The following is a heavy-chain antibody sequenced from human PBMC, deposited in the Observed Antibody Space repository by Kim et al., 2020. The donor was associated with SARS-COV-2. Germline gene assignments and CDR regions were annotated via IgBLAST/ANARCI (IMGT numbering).Heavy chain of an antibody. V-gene: IGHV1-8*01. D-gene: IGHD6-19*01. Sequence: GSAQKFQGRVTLTRNTSISTDYMEMSSLRSEDTAVYYCGSSSGWDRDFDYWGQGTLVTVSS. J-gene: IGHJ4*02. CDR3: GSSSGWDRDFDY.